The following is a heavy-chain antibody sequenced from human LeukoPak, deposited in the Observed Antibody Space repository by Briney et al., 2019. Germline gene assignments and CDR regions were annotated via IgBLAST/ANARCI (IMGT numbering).Heavy chain of an antibody. Sequence: SETLSLTCTVSGGSISSSAYSWGWIRQPPGKGLEWIGSIYYSGSTYYSPSLKSRVTISVDTSKNQLSLKLSSVTAADTAVYYCARRAKVGATASFDYWGQGTLVTVSS. CDR3: ARRAKVGATASFDY. CDR1: GGSISSSAYS. V-gene: IGHV4-39*01. D-gene: IGHD1-26*01. CDR2: IYYSGST. J-gene: IGHJ4*02.